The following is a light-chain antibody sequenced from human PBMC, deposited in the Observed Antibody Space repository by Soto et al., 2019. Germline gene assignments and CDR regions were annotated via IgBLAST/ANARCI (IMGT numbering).Light chain of an antibody. V-gene: IGLV1-40*01. J-gene: IGLJ1*01. CDR2: NNN. CDR3: QSYDSNLSGYV. CDR1: SSNIGAGYD. Sequence: QSVLTQPPSVSGTPGQRVTISCTGSSSNIGAGYDIHWYQQLPGAAPKLLIHNNNNRPSGVPDRFSGSKSATSASLAITGLQAEDEADYYCQSYDSNLSGYVFGTGTKLTVL.